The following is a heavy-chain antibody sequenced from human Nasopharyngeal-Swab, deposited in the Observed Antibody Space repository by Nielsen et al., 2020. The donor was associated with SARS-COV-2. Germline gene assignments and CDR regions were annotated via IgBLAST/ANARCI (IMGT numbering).Heavy chain of an antibody. D-gene: IGHD1-26*01. CDR2: ISRDGRSI. J-gene: IGHJ4*02. Sequence: GESLKISCAASGFTFSDYDMHWVRQAPGKGLEHVSGISRDGRSIFFADSVRDRFTISRDNSKNTLYLQMGGLRAEDMAVYYCARAPYSGSYYGFDYWGQGTLVTVSP. CDR1: GFTFSDYD. CDR3: ARAPYSGSYYGFDY. V-gene: IGHV3-64*02.